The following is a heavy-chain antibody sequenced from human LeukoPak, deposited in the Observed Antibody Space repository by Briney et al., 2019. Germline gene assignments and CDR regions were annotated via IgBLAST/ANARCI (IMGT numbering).Heavy chain of an antibody. J-gene: IGHJ4*02. CDR1: GASVSSGGYY. Sequence: SETLSLTCTVSGASVSSGGYYWSWIRQPPGGGLEWIGYIYYISNTNYNPSLKSRVTMSVDPSKNQFSLKLTSVTAADTAVYYCARTQSQSGSYRYYFGYWGQGTLVTVSS. V-gene: IGHV4-61*08. CDR3: ARTQSQSGSYRYYFGY. CDR2: IYYISNT. D-gene: IGHD1-26*01.